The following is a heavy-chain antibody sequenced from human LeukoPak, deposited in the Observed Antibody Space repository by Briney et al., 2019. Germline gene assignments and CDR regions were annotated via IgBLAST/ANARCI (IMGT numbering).Heavy chain of an antibody. J-gene: IGHJ6*02. CDR2: IKEDGTEK. V-gene: IGHV3-7*01. Sequence: GGSLRLSCAASGFTISDFWMMWVRQAPGKGLEWVANIKEDGTEKHLVDSVKGRFTISRDNTKNSLYLQMNSLRAEDTAVYYCARIHFSLYYGMDVWGQGTTVTVSS. CDR3: ARIHFSLYYGMDV. CDR1: GFTISDFW.